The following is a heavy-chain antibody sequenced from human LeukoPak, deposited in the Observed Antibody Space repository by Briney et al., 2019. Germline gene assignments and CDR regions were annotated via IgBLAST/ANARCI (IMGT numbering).Heavy chain of an antibody. Sequence: SVKVSCKASGGTFSSYAISWVRQAPGQGLEWMGGIIPIFGTANYAQKFQGRVTITADESTSTAYMELSSLRSEDTAVYYCAKDHSSSWYRGFFDYWGQGTLVTVSS. CDR3: AKDHSSSWYRGFFDY. CDR2: IIPIFGTA. D-gene: IGHD6-13*01. CDR1: GGTFSSYA. J-gene: IGHJ4*02. V-gene: IGHV1-69*13.